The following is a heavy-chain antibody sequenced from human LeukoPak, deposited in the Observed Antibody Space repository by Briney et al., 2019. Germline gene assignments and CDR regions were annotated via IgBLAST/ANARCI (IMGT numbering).Heavy chain of an antibody. CDR3: ARDGLRNRAAAATGAFDI. Sequence: SVKVSCKASGGTFSSYAISWVRQAPGQGLEWMGGIIPIFGTANYAQKFQGRVTITTDESTSTAYMELSSLRSEDTAVYYCARDGLRNRAAAATGAFDIWGQGTMVTVSS. CDR2: IIPIFGTA. D-gene: IGHD6-13*01. J-gene: IGHJ3*02. V-gene: IGHV1-69*05. CDR1: GGTFSSYA.